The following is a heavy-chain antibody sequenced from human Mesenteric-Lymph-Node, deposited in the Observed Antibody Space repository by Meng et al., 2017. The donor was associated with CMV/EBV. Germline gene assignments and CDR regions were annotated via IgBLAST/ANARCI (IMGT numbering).Heavy chain of an antibody. Sequence: GESLKISCVASGFTFTRYTMTWVRQAPGKGLEWVANIKQDGSEEYYVDSVKGRFTISRDNAKNSLYLQMNTLGAEDTAVYYCASSYRLDVWGQGTTVTVSS. CDR3: ASSYRLDV. CDR1: GFTFTRYT. CDR2: IKQDGSEE. V-gene: IGHV3-7*01. J-gene: IGHJ6*02.